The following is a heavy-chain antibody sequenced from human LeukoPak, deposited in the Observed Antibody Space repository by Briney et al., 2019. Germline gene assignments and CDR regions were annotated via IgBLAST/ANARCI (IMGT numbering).Heavy chain of an antibody. CDR1: GGSFSGYY. CDR2: INHSGST. D-gene: IGHD4-17*01. V-gene: IGHV4-34*01. CDR3: AREQRTTVFDYYGMDV. Sequence: SETLSLTCAVYGGSFSGYYWSWIRQPPGKGLEWIGKINHSGSTNYNPSLKSRVTISVDTSKNQFSLKLSSVTAADTAVYYCAREQRTTVFDYYGMDVWGQGTTVTVSS. J-gene: IGHJ6*02.